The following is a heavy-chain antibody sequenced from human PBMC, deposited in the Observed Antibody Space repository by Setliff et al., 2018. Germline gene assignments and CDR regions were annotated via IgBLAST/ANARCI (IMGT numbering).Heavy chain of an antibody. CDR3: VRGPGPSVVVAIPFDH. J-gene: IGHJ4*02. D-gene: IGHD5-12*01. V-gene: IGHV1-8*02. Sequence: ASVKVSCKASGYTFTAYDIVWVRQATGQGLEWMGWMNPNSGRTGYPQKFQGRVTLTADTSTTTAYLELASLRDDDTAVYYCVRGPGPSVVVAIPFDHWGQGSLVTVSS. CDR2: MNPNSGRT. CDR1: GYTFTAYD.